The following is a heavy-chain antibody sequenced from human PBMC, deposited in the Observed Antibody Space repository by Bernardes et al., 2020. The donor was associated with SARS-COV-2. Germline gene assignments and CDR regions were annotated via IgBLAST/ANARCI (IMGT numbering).Heavy chain of an antibody. CDR3: AKGLSGSYQTPFDY. Sequence: GGSLRLSCAASGFTFSSYGMHWVRQAPGKGLEWVAVISYDGSNKYYADSVKGRFTISRDNSKNTLYLQMNSLRAEDTAVYYCAKGLSGSYQTPFDYWGQGTLVTVSS. CDR2: ISYDGSNK. D-gene: IGHD1-26*01. V-gene: IGHV3-30*18. J-gene: IGHJ4*02. CDR1: GFTFSSYG.